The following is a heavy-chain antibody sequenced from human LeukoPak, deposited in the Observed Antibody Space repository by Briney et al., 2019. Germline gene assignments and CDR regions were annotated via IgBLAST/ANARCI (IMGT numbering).Heavy chain of an antibody. J-gene: IGHJ4*02. CDR1: GFTFGDYA. CDR2: IRSKAYGGTT. V-gene: IGHV3-49*03. CDR3: TRAWGYTYGYVAY. D-gene: IGHD5-18*01. Sequence: PGGSLRLSCTASGFTFGDYAMSWFRQTPGKGLEWVGFIRSKAYGGTTEYAASVKGRFSISRDDSKSIAYLQMNSLKTEDTAVYYCTRAWGYTYGYVAYWGQGTLVTVSS.